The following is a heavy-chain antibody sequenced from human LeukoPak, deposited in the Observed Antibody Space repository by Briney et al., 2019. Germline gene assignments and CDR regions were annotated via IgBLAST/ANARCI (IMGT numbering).Heavy chain of an antibody. D-gene: IGHD3-10*01. CDR2: IYYTGST. J-gene: IGHJ5*02. Sequence: SETLSLTCTVSGGSISSFYWSWIRQPPGKGLEWIGYIYYTGSTNYNSSLKSRVTISVDTSKNQFSLKLSSVTAADTAVYYCARVNTLIRGIGWFDPWGQGILVTVSS. V-gene: IGHV4-59*12. CDR1: GGSISSFY. CDR3: ARVNTLIRGIGWFDP.